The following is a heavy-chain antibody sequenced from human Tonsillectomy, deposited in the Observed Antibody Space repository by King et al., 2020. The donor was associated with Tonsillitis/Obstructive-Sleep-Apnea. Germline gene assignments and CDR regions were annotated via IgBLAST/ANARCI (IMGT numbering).Heavy chain of an antibody. CDR3: ARGAFVAAAGPYFDY. D-gene: IGHD6-13*01. V-gene: IGHV1-69*01. J-gene: IGHJ4*02. CDR1: GGTSRRSA. Sequence: QLVQSGAEVKKPGSSVKVSCKASGGTSRRSAITWVRQAPGQGLVWMGGFIPIFRTTNNAQKFQGRVTITADESTNTTYMELSSLTSEDTAVYYCARGAFVAAAGPYFDYWGQGTLVTVSA. CDR2: FIPIFRTT.